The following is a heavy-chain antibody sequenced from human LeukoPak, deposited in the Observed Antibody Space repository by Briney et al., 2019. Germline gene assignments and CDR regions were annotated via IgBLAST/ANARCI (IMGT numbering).Heavy chain of an antibody. V-gene: IGHV3-30*18. CDR3: AKVGRRYFDWLLPEFDY. CDR1: GFTFSSYG. J-gene: IGHJ4*02. CDR2: ISYDGSNK. D-gene: IGHD3-9*01. Sequence: PGGSLRLSCAASGFTFSSYGMHWVRQAPGKGLEWVAVISYDGSNKYYADSVKGRLTISRDNSKNTLYLQMNSLRAEDTAVYYCAKVGRRYFDWLLPEFDYWGQGTLVTVSS.